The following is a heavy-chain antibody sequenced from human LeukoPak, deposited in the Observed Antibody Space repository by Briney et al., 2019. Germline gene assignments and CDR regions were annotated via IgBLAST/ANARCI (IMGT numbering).Heavy chain of an antibody. V-gene: IGHV4-59*08. D-gene: IGHD3-10*01. Sequence: SETLSLTCTVAGGSISSYYWSWIRQPPGKGLEWIGYFYYSGSTNYNPSLKSRVTISVDTSKNQFSLKLSSVTAADTAVYYCARHGVHYYGSGKYYYYGMDVWGQGTTVTVSS. CDR3: ARHGVHYYGSGKYYYYGMDV. J-gene: IGHJ6*02. CDR2: FYYSGST. CDR1: GGSISSYY.